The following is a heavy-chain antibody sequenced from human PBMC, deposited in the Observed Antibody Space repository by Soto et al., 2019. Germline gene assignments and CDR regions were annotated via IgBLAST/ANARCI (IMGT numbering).Heavy chain of an antibody. D-gene: IGHD3-22*01. CDR3: ARVYPYYYDSSGYYYFDY. J-gene: IGHJ4*02. V-gene: IGHV4-59*01. CDR2: IYYSGST. CDR1: GGSISSYY. Sequence: SETLSLTCTVSGGSISSYYWSWIRQPPGKGLEWIGYIYYSGSTNYNPSLKSRVTISVDTSKNQFSLKLSSVTAADTAVYYCARVYPYYYDSSGYYYFDYWGQGTLVTVSS.